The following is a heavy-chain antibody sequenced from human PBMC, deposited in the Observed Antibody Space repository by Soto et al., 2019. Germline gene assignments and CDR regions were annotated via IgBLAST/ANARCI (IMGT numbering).Heavy chain of an antibody. CDR3: VTEECAW. CDR2: IHAGNGDT. CDR1: GYTFTNYG. Sequence: GASVKGSCKASGYTFTNYGIHWVRQAPGQGLEWLGWIHAGNGDTRYSPKFQGRATITRDTSASTAYMELRSLTSRDTAVFYCVTEECAWWGQGTLDIGSS. V-gene: IGHV1-3*01. J-gene: IGHJ1*01.